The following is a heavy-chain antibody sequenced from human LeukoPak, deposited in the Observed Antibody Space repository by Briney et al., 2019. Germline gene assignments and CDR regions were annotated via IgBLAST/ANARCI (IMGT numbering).Heavy chain of an antibody. CDR3: ARSSVVAANWFDP. J-gene: IGHJ5*02. CDR1: GGTFSSYA. V-gene: IGHV1-69*04. Sequence: ASVTVSCKASGGTFSSYAISWVRQAPGQGLEWMGRIIPILGIANYAQKFQGRVTITADKSTSTAYMELSSLRSEDTAVYYCARSSVVAANWFDPWGQGTLATVSS. D-gene: IGHD2-15*01. CDR2: IIPILGIA.